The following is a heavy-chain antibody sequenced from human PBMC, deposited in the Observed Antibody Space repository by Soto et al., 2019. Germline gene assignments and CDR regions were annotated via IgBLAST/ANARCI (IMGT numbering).Heavy chain of an antibody. CDR1: GFIFTTYN. Sequence: PRGSLRLSCAASGFIFTTYNRNWIRPAPGKGLEWVSSISGSSSDIFYADSVRGRFTISRDNAHNSLYLQLDSLRDEDTAVYFCAREPLYSKSSAHDFDYWGEGKLVTGS. CDR3: AREPLYSKSSAHDFDY. CDR2: ISGSSSDI. V-gene: IGHV3-21*01. J-gene: IGHJ4*02. D-gene: IGHD2-15*01.